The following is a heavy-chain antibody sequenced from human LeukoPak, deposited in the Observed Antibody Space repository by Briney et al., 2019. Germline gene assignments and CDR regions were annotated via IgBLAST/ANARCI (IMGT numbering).Heavy chain of an antibody. Sequence: SVKVSCKASGGTFSSYAISWVRQAPGQGLEWMGGIIPIFGTTNYAQKFQGRVTITADESTSTAYMELSSLRSEDTAVYYCARDMEMATITGFDYWGQGTLVTVSS. V-gene: IGHV1-69*13. CDR2: IIPIFGTT. CDR1: GGTFSSYA. D-gene: IGHD5-24*01. J-gene: IGHJ4*02. CDR3: ARDMEMATITGFDY.